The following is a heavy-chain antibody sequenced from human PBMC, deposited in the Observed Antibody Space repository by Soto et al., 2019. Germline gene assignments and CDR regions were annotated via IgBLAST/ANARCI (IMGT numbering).Heavy chain of an antibody. CDR2: ISYDGSNK. Sequence: QVQLVESGGGVVQPGRSLRLSCAASGFTFSSYAMHWVRQAPGKGLEWVAVISYDGSNKYYADSVKGRFTISRDNSKNTLYLQMNSLRAEDTAVYYCARAGDGYNGADYWGQGTPVTVSS. V-gene: IGHV3-30-3*01. D-gene: IGHD5-12*01. CDR1: GFTFSSYA. J-gene: IGHJ4*02. CDR3: ARAGDGYNGADY.